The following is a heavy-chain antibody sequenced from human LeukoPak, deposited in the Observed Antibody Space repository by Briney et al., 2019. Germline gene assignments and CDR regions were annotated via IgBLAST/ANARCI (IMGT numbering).Heavy chain of an antibody. CDR2: ISRSSSTI. CDR1: GFSFSSYW. V-gene: IGHV3-48*04. D-gene: IGHD3-10*01. Sequence: GGSLRLSCAASGFSFSSYWMHWVRQAPGKGLEWASYISRSSSTIYYADAVKGRFTISRDNAKNSLYLQMNSLRAEDTAVYYCARDLGYGSGILSQYYFDYWGQGTLVTVSS. CDR3: ARDLGYGSGILSQYYFDY. J-gene: IGHJ4*02.